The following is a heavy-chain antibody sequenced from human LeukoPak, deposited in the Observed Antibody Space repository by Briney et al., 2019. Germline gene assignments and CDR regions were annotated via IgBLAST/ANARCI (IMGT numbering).Heavy chain of an antibody. CDR1: GGSISSYY. V-gene: IGHV4-4*07. CDR3: ARDGYYYDSSGYYCEAFDI. D-gene: IGHD3-22*01. Sequence: SETLSLTCTVSGGSISSYYWSWIRQPAGKGLEWIGRIYTSGSTNHNPSLKSRVTMSVDTSKNQFSLKLSSVTAADTAVYYCARDGYYYDSSGYYCEAFDIWGQGTMVTVSS. CDR2: IYTSGST. J-gene: IGHJ3*02.